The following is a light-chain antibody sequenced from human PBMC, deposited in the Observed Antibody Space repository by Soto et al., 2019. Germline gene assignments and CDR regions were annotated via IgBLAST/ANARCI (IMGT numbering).Light chain of an antibody. V-gene: IGLV1-40*01. CDR2: GNS. Sequence: QSVLTQPPSVSGAPGQRVTISCTGSSSNIGAGYDVHWYQQLPGTAPKLLIYGNSNRPSGVPDRFSGSKSGTSASLAITGLQAEDEADYYCQSYDGSLSGSNYVFGTGTKVTVL. CDR3: QSYDGSLSGSNYV. CDR1: SSNIGAGYD. J-gene: IGLJ1*01.